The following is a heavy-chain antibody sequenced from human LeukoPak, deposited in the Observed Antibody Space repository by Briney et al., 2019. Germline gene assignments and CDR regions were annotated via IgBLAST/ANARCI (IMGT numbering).Heavy chain of an antibody. D-gene: IGHD6-13*01. CDR1: GGTFSSYA. V-gene: IGHV1-69*01. CDR2: IIPIFGTA. J-gene: IGHJ4*02. Sequence: SVKVSCKASGGTFSSYAISWVRQAPGQGLEWMGGIIPIFGTANYAQKFQGRVAITADESTSTAYMELSSLRSEDTAVYYCARGSGLIEEYSSSWWDFDYWGQGTLVTVSS. CDR3: ARGSGLIEEYSSSWWDFDY.